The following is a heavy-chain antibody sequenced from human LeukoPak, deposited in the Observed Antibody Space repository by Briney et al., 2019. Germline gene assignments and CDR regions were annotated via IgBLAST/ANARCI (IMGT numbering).Heavy chain of an antibody. CDR2: ISWNSGSI. CDR3: VRESRPGGAMGLYHNLDY. Sequence: GRSLRLSCAASGFTFDDYAMHWVRQAPGKGLEWVSGISWNSGSIGYADSVKGRFTISRDNTKNLLYLEMNSLRGDDTAIYYCVRESRPGGAMGLYHNLDYWGQGTLVAVSS. J-gene: IGHJ4*02. CDR1: GFTFDDYA. D-gene: IGHD1-1*01. V-gene: IGHV3-9*01.